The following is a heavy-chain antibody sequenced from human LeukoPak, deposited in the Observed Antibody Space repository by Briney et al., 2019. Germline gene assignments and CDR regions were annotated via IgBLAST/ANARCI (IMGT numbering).Heavy chain of an antibody. CDR2: ISGSGGST. J-gene: IGHJ5*02. CDR3: AKSDAAAGTPRGFDP. D-gene: IGHD6-13*01. V-gene: IGHV3-23*01. Sequence: GGSLRLSCAASGFTFSSYAMSWVRQPPGKGLEWVSAISGSGGSTYYAGSVKGRFTISRDNSKNTLYLQMNSLRAEDTAVYCCAKSDAAAGTPRGFDPWGQGTLVTVSS. CDR1: GFTFSSYA.